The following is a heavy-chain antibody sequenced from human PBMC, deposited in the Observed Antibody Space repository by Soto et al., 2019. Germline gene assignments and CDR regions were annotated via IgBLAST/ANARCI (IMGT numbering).Heavy chain of an antibody. D-gene: IGHD3-16*01. CDR1: GCSISSEYYS. CDR3: ARLNRLRNDAFDI. J-gene: IGHJ3*02. CDR2: TYHGGST. V-gene: IGHV4-30-2*01. Sequence: QVQLQESGSGLVKPSETLSLTCAVSGCSISSEYYSWSWIRQPPGKALEWIGYTYHGGSTYYNPSLRSRVTLSVDTSKNHFSLRLTSVTAADTAVYSCARLNRLRNDAFDIWGQGTLVAVSS.